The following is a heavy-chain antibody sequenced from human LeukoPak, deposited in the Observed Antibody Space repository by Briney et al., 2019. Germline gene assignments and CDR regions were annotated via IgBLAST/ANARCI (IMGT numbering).Heavy chain of an antibody. D-gene: IGHD5-12*01. CDR2: ISYDGSNK. Sequence: GGPLRLSCAASGFTFSSYAMHWVRQAPGKGLEWVAVISYDGSNKYYADSVKGRFTISRDNSKNTLYLQMNSLRAEDTAVYYCARDVDIVATNTLDYWGQGTLVTVSS. CDR1: GFTFSSYA. V-gene: IGHV3-30-3*01. CDR3: ARDVDIVATNTLDY. J-gene: IGHJ4*02.